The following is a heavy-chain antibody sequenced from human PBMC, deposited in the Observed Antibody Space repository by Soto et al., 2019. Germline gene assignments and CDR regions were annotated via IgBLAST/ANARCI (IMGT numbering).Heavy chain of an antibody. CDR2: ISGSGGGT. CDR3: AKDRTITMIVVPQVFDI. CDR1: GFTSSIYA. V-gene: IGHV3-23*01. Sequence: GGSLRLSCAASGFTSSIYAMSWVRQAPGKGLEWVSTISGSGGGTYYADSVKGRFTISRDNSKNTFYLQMNNLRAEGTAVYYCAKDRTITMIVVPQVFDIWGQGTMVTVSS. D-gene: IGHD3-22*01. J-gene: IGHJ3*02.